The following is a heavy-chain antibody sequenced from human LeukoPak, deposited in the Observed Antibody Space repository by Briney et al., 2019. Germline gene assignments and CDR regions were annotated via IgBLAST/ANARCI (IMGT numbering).Heavy chain of an antibody. CDR1: GGSFSGYY. Sequence: SETLSLTCAVYGGSFSGYYWSWIRRPPGKGLEWIGEINHSGSTNYNPSLKSRVTISVDTYKNQFSLKLSSVTAADTAVYCCARESRGVTMVRGVRPWGQGTLVTVSS. V-gene: IGHV4-34*01. CDR3: ARESRGVTMVRGVRP. D-gene: IGHD3-10*01. J-gene: IGHJ5*02. CDR2: INHSGST.